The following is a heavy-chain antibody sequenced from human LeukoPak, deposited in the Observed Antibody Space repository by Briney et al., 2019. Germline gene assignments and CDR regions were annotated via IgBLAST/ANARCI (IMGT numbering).Heavy chain of an antibody. CDR2: ISGSGGST. Sequence: GGSLRLSCAASGFTFRSYAMSWVRQAPGKGLEWVSAISGSGGSTYYADSVKGRFTISRDNSKNTLYLQMNSLRAEDTAVYYCAKSGQKTYYYDSSGYYYGFPFDYWGQGTLVTVSS. J-gene: IGHJ4*02. V-gene: IGHV3-23*01. CDR1: GFTFRSYA. D-gene: IGHD3-22*01. CDR3: AKSGQKTYYYDSSGYYYGFPFDY.